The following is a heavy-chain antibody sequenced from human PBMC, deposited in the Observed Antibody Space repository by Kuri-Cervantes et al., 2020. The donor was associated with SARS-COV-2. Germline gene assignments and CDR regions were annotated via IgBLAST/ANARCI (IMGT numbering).Heavy chain of an antibody. Sequence: SETLSLTCAFYGEPFSGYYWTWIRQPPGKGLEWIGSIYYSGSTYYNPSLKSRVTISVDTSKNQFSLKLSSVTAADTAVYYCAGAIVLMVYAAPAEYFQHWGQGTLVTVSS. D-gene: IGHD2-8*01. CDR1: GEPFSGYY. J-gene: IGHJ1*01. CDR3: AGAIVLMVYAAPAEYFQH. V-gene: IGHV4-34*01. CDR2: IYYSGST.